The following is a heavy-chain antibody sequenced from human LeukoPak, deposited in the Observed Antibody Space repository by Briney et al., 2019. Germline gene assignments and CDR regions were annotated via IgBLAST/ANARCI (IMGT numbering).Heavy chain of an antibody. CDR3: AKTHLYDFWSGGYYFDY. CDR2: INHSGST. J-gene: IGHJ4*02. D-gene: IGHD3-3*01. CDR1: GGSFSGYY. Sequence: SETLSLTCAVYGGSFSGYYWSWIRQPPGKGLEWIGEINHSGSTNYNPSLKSRVTISVDTSKNQFSLKLSSVTAADTAVYYCAKTHLYDFWSGGYYFDYWGQGTLVTVSS. V-gene: IGHV4-34*01.